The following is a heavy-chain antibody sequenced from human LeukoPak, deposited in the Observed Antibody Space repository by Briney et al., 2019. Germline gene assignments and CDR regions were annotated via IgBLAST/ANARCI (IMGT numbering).Heavy chain of an antibody. Sequence: EGSLRLSCAASGFTFSSYSMNWVRQAPGKGLEWVSYISSSGSTIFYADSVKGRFTISKDNAKNSLYLQINSLRAEDTAVYYCARISGAAAQHFDCWGQGTLVTVSS. J-gene: IGHJ4*02. V-gene: IGHV3-48*01. CDR3: ARISGAAAQHFDC. CDR2: ISSSGSTI. CDR1: GFTFSSYS. D-gene: IGHD5-12*01.